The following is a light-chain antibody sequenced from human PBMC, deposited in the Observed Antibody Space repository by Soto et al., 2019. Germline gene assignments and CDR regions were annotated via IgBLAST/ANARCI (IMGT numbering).Light chain of an antibody. Sequence: DIEMTQAPSTLSASVGDRVTITCRASQTIRRWLAWYQQRPGKAPKVLIYDASTLESGVPARFSGSGSETEFTLNISSLQPEDSATYYCQHYNSDPWTFGKGTKVEIK. CDR3: QHYNSDPWT. J-gene: IGKJ1*01. V-gene: IGKV1-5*01. CDR2: DAS. CDR1: QTIRRW.